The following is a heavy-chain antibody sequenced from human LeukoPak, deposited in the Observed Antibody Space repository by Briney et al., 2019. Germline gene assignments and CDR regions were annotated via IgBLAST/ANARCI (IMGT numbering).Heavy chain of an antibody. D-gene: IGHD3-22*01. CDR2: IYYSGST. CDR1: GGSISSSSYY. J-gene: IGHJ4*02. Sequence: SETLSLTCTVSGGSISSSSYYWGWIRQPPGKGLEWIGSIYYSGSTYYNPSLKSRVTISVDTSKNQFSLKLSSVTAADTAVYYCARLSGYYFYFDYWGQGTLVTVSS. CDR3: ARLSGYYFYFDY. V-gene: IGHV4-39*01.